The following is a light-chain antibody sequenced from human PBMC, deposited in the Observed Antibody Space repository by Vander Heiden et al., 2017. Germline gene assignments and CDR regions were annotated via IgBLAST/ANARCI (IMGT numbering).Light chain of an antibody. CDR1: SGHTNYV. V-gene: IGLV4-69*01. Sequence: QVVLTQSPSASASLGASVKLTCTLSSGHTNYVIAWHQQQPQKGPRYLMKSHMDGSHTKGDGIPYRFSGSSSGADRSPTISSLQAKDEADDYCQTWGTGIQGGFGGGTKLTVL. J-gene: IGLJ3*02. CDR3: QTWGTGIQGG. CDR2: SHMDGSH.